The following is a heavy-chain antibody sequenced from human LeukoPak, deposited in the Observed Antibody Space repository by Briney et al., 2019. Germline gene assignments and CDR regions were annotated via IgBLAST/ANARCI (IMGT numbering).Heavy chain of an antibody. Sequence: SQTLSLTCTVSGGSISSGDYYWSWIRQPPGKGLEWIGYIYYSGSTNYNPSLKSRVTISVDTSKNQFSLKLSSVTAADTAVYYCAREGVVPAAQFDYWGQGTLVTVSS. CDR1: GGSISSGDYY. CDR3: AREGVVPAAQFDY. V-gene: IGHV4-61*08. D-gene: IGHD2-2*01. J-gene: IGHJ4*02. CDR2: IYYSGST.